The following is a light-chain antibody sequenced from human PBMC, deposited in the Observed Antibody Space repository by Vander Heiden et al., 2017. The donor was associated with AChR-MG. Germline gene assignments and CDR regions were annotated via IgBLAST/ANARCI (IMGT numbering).Light chain of an antibody. CDR2: GAS. J-gene: IGKJ2*01. CDR3: QQYGDSPYT. Sequence: EIVLTQSPGTLSLSPGERATLSCRASQSVSSSHLAWFQQKRGQAPRLLIYGASTRATGIPDRFSGSGSGTDFTLTISRLEPEDFAVYHCQQYGDSPYTFGQGTKLEIK. V-gene: IGKV3-20*01. CDR1: QSVSSSH.